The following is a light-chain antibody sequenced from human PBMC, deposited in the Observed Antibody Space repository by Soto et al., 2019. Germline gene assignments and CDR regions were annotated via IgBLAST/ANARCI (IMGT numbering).Light chain of an antibody. CDR1: SSDVGGYNF. V-gene: IGLV2-14*03. Sequence: QSVLTQPASVSGSPGQSITISCTGTSSDVGGYNFVSWCQHHPGKAPKLIIYDVSNRPSGVSNRFSGSKSGNTASLTISGLQAEDEADYYCSSYTPSSTPFVFGIGTKLTVL. J-gene: IGLJ1*01. CDR3: SSYTPSSTPFV. CDR2: DVS.